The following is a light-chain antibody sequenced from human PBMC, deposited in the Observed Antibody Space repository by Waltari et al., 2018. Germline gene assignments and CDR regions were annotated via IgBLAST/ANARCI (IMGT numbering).Light chain of an antibody. CDR3: QQYKNWPQWT. CDR1: QSVNSN. CDR2: SAS. V-gene: IGKV3-15*01. Sequence: EMVMTQSPANLSVSLAVRATLSCRASQSVNSNLAWYQQKPGQAPRLLIYSASTRATGVPARFSGSGSGTEFTLTISSLQSEDFAVYYCQQYKNWPQWTFGPGTKVDSK. J-gene: IGKJ1*01.